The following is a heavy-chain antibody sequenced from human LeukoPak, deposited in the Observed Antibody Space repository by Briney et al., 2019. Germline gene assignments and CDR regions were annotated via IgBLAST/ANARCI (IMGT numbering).Heavy chain of an antibody. J-gene: IGHJ4*02. CDR1: GYTFTTYY. CDR2: INANSGGT. V-gene: IGHV1-2*02. D-gene: IGHD4-23*01. CDR3: ARDGHGGNSFDY. Sequence: GASVKVSCKASGYTFTTYYMHWVRQAPGQGLEWMGWINANSGGTDYAQKFQDRVTMTRDASISTAYMELSRLTSDDTAVYYCARDGHGGNSFDYWGQGTLVTVSS.